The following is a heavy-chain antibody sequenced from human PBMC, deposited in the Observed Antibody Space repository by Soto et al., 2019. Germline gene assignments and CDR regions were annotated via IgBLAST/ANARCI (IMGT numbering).Heavy chain of an antibody. J-gene: IGHJ4*02. Sequence: GGSLRLSCAASGFTFNTYGMNWVRQAPGKGLEWVSYISSSSRPIYYVDSVKGRFTISRDNARNSLFLQMNSLRDEDTAVYYCARDLGIRGTITPDYWGQGTLVTVSS. D-gene: IGHD3-10*01. V-gene: IGHV3-48*02. CDR2: ISSSSRPI. CDR3: ARDLGIRGTITPDY. CDR1: GFTFNTYG.